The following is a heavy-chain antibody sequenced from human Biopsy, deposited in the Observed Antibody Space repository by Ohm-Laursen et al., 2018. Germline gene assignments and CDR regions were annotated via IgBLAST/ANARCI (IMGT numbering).Heavy chain of an antibody. V-gene: IGHV1-18*01. CDR1: GYTFTSYG. D-gene: IGHD3-3*01. Sequence: VASVKVSCKASGYTFTSYGISWVRQAPGQGLEWMGWISAYNGNTNYAQKLQGRVTMTTDTSTSTAYMELRSLRSDDTAVYYCARCSTPYYDFWSGYQPTYYFDYWGQGTLVTVSS. CDR2: ISAYNGNT. CDR3: ARCSTPYYDFWSGYQPTYYFDY. J-gene: IGHJ4*02.